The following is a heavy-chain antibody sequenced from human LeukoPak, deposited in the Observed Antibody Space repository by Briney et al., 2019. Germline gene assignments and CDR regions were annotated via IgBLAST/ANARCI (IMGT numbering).Heavy chain of an antibody. Sequence: GGSLRLSCAASGFTVSSNYMSWVRQAPGKGLEWVSVIYSGGSTYYADSVKGRFTISRDNSKNTLYLQMNSLRAEDTAVYYCAVSSYDTLTGYPRLLWDYWGQGTLVTVSS. CDR1: GFTVSSNY. CDR2: IYSGGST. V-gene: IGHV3-66*01. D-gene: IGHD3-9*01. J-gene: IGHJ4*02. CDR3: AVSSYDTLTGYPRLLWDY.